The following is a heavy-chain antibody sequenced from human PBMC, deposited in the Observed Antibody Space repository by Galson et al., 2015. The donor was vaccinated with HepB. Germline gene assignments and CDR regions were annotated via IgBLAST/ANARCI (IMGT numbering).Heavy chain of an antibody. J-gene: IGHJ6*02. Sequence: SLRLSCAASGFTFSSYAMSWVRQAPGKGLEWVSAISGSGGSTYYADSVKGRFTISRDNSKNTLYLQMNSLRAEDTAVYYCAKDRLGIAVDTRVWGYYYYGMDVWGQGTTVTVSS. V-gene: IGHV3-23*01. CDR3: AKDRLGIAVDTRVWGYYYYGMDV. CDR1: GFTFSSYA. D-gene: IGHD6-19*01. CDR2: ISGSGGST.